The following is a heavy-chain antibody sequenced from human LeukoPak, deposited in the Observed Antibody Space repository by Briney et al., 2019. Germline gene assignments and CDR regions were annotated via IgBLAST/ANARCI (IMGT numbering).Heavy chain of an antibody. CDR3: AREVVVVPAAISYYYYYMDV. CDR1: GGSISSYC. D-gene: IGHD2-2*01. Sequence: SETLCLTCTVSGGSISSYCWSWIRQPAGKGLEWIGRIYTSGSTNYNPSLKSRVTMSVDTSKNQFSLKLSSVTAADTAVYYCAREVVVVPAAISYYYYYMDVWGKGTTVTVSS. V-gene: IGHV4-4*07. CDR2: IYTSGST. J-gene: IGHJ6*03.